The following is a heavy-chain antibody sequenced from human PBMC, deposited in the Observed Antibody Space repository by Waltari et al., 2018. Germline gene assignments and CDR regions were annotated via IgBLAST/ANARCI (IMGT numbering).Heavy chain of an antibody. Sequence: EVQLVQSGAEVKKPGATVKISCKASGYTFTDYYMHWVQQPPGKGLEWMGRVDPEDGETIYAEKFQGRVTITADTSTDTAYMELSSLRSEDTAVYYCATDAGIYYDSIRGYWGQGTLVTVSS. CDR3: ATDAGIYYDSIRGY. V-gene: IGHV1-69-2*01. J-gene: IGHJ4*02. D-gene: IGHD3-22*01. CDR2: VDPEDGET. CDR1: GYTFTDYY.